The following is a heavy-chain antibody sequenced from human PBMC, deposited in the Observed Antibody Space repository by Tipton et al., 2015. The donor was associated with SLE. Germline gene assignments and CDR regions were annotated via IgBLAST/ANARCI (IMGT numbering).Heavy chain of an antibody. J-gene: IGHJ4*02. Sequence: QLVQSGPEVKKPGASVKVSCKVSGYTFSDLSIHWVRQAPGKGLEWMGGFDPENGDTMYAQQFRGRLTMTEDTLTDTAYMELSSLRSEDTAMYYCATDRPDYYDSSADALGYFDSWGQGTLVTVSS. V-gene: IGHV1-24*01. CDR2: FDPENGDT. CDR3: ATDRPDYYDSSADALGYFDS. CDR1: GYTFSDLS. D-gene: IGHD3-22*01.